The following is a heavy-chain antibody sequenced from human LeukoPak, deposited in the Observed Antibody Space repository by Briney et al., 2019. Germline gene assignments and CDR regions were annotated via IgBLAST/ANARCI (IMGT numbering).Heavy chain of an antibody. D-gene: IGHD6-6*01. CDR1: GGSFSGYY. J-gene: IGHJ4*02. Sequence: SETLSLTCAVYGGSFSGYYWSWIRQPPGEGRECSGEINHSGSTNYNPSLKRRVTISVDTSKNQFSLKLSSVTAADTAVYYCARGGVSYSSSSESHFDSWGQGTLVTVSS. CDR2: INHSGST. V-gene: IGHV4-34*01. CDR3: ARGGVSYSSSSESHFDS.